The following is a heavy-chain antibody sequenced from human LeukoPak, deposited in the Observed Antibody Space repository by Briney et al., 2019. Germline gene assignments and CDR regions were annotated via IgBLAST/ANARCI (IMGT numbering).Heavy chain of an antibody. J-gene: IGHJ5*02. CDR1: GGSFSGYD. V-gene: IGHV4-34*01. CDR3: ARGFNWFDP. CDR2: INHSGST. Sequence: SETLSLTCAVYGGSFSGYDWSWIRQPPGKGLEWIGEINHSGSTNYNPSLKSRVTISVDTSKNQFSLKLSSVTAADTAVYYCARGFNWFDPWGQGTLVTVSS.